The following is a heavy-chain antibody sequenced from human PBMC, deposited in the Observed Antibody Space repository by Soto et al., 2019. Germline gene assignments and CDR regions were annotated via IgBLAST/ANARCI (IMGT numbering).Heavy chain of an antibody. CDR1: GFTFSTYG. J-gene: IGHJ4*02. V-gene: IGHV3-33*01. D-gene: IGHD3-10*01. CDR2: IWSDGSNK. CDR3: ARATDFGSGGTDF. Sequence: QVQLVESGGGVVQPGRSLRLSCVASGFTFSTYGMHWVRQAPGKGLEVRQAPGTGLEWVAVIWSDGSNKFYADSMKGRFTISRDNSKNTLYLQMNSLRAEDTAVYYCARATDFGSGGTDFWGQGTLVTVSS.